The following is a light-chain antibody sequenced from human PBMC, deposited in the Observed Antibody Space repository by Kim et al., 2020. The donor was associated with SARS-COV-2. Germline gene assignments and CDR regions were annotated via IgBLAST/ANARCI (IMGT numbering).Light chain of an antibody. CDR1: NIGSKS. Sequence: SYELTQPPSVSVAPGKTARITCWGNNIGSKSVHWYQQKPGQAPVLVIYYDSDRPSGIPERFSGSNSGNTATLTISRGEAGDEADYYCQGWDSSSDHVVFGGGTQLTVL. CDR3: QGWDSSSDHVV. J-gene: IGLJ2*01. CDR2: YDS. V-gene: IGLV3-21*04.